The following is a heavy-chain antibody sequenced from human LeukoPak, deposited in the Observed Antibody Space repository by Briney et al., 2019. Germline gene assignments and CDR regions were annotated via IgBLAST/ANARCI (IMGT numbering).Heavy chain of an antibody. CDR1: GFTFSSYW. Sequence: GGSLRLSCAASGFTFSSYWMSWVRQAPGKGLEWVANIKQDESEKYYVDSEKGRFTISRDNAKNSLYLQMNSLRAEDTAVYYCARARWAVAGDYYFDYWGQGTLVTVSS. V-gene: IGHV3-7*05. CDR2: IKQDESEK. D-gene: IGHD6-13*01. CDR3: ARARWAVAGDYYFDY. J-gene: IGHJ4*02.